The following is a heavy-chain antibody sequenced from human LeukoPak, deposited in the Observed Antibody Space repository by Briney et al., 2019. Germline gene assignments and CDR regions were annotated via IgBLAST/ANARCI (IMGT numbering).Heavy chain of an antibody. CDR1: GGSVSTYY. CDR3: ASTSGYCSGGNCYSAFDY. V-gene: IGHV4-59*02. CDR2: IYYSGST. Sequence: SETLSLTCTVSGGSVSTYYWNWIRQPPGKGLEWIGYIYYSGSTNCNPSLKSRLTISVDTSNNQFSLKLSSVTAADTAVYYCASTSGYCSGGNCYSAFDYWGQGTLVTVSS. J-gene: IGHJ4*02. D-gene: IGHD2-15*01.